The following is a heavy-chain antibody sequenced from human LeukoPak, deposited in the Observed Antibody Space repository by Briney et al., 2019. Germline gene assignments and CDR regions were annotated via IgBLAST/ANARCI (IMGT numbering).Heavy chain of an antibody. D-gene: IGHD2-2*01. J-gene: IGHJ5*02. CDR1: GGSISSYY. Sequence: SETLSLTCTASGGSISSYYWSWIRQPAGKGLEWIGRIYTSGSTNYNPSLKSRVTMSVDTSKNQFSLKLSSVTAADTAVYYCARDRGRVPAAIIWFDPWGQGTLVTVSS. CDR2: IYTSGST. V-gene: IGHV4-4*07. CDR3: ARDRGRVPAAIIWFDP.